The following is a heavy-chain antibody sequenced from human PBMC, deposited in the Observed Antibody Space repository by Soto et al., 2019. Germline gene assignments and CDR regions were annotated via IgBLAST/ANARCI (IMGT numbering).Heavy chain of an antibody. V-gene: IGHV1-18*01. CDR2: ISAYNGNT. Sequence: QVQLVQSGAEVKKPGASVKVSCKASGYTFASYAISWMRQAPGQGLEWIGWISAYNGNTNYAQKLQGRVTMTTYTYTSTAYMELRSLRSDDTDVYYCAGDPPPPDYWGQGTLVTVSS. CDR3: AGDPPPPDY. J-gene: IGHJ4*02. CDR1: GYTFASYA.